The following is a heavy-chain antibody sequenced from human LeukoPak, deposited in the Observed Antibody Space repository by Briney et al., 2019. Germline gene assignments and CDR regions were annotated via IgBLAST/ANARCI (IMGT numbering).Heavy chain of an antibody. Sequence: ASVKVSCKASGGTFSSYAISWVRQAPGQGLEWMGIINPSGGSTSYAQKFQGRVTMTRDTSTSTVYMELSSLRSEDTAVYYCATLPFAWAATKNWFDPWGQGTLVTVSS. V-gene: IGHV1-46*01. D-gene: IGHD2-15*01. CDR3: ATLPFAWAATKNWFDP. J-gene: IGHJ5*02. CDR1: GGTFSSYA. CDR2: INPSGGST.